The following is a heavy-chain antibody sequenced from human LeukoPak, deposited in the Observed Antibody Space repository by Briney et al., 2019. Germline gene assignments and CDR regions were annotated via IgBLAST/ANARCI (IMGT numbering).Heavy chain of an antibody. D-gene: IGHD6-19*01. CDR3: ASSRGVAVAGNY. Sequence: SSETLSLTCTVSGGSISSSSYYWGWIRQPPGKGLEWIGSIYYSGSTYYNPSLKSRVTISVDTSKNQFSLKLSSVTAADTAVYYCASSRGVAVAGNYWGQGTLVTVSS. CDR1: GGSISSSSYY. V-gene: IGHV4-39*01. J-gene: IGHJ4*02. CDR2: IYYSGST.